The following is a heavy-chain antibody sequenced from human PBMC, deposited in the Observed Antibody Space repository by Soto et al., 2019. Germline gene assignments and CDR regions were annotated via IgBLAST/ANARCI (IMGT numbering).Heavy chain of an antibody. CDR3: AREYYDILTGYLEAFDI. CDR2: IYSGGST. CDR1: GFTVSSNY. Sequence: LRLSCAASGFTVSSNYMSWVRQAPGKGLEWVSVIYSGGSTYYADSVKGRFTISRDNSKNTLYLQMNSLRAEDTAVYYCAREYYDILTGYLEAFDIWGQGTMVTVSS. D-gene: IGHD3-9*01. V-gene: IGHV3-66*01. J-gene: IGHJ3*02.